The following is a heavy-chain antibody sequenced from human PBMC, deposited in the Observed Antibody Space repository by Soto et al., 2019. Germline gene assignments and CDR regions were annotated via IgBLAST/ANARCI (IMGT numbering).Heavy chain of an antibody. V-gene: IGHV3-66*01. Sequence: GGSLRLSCAASGFTVSSNYMSWVRQAPGKGLEWVSVIYSGGSTYYADSVKGRFTISRDNSKNTLYLQMNSLRAEDTAVYYCARVVVAATRYYYYYYMDVWGKGTTVTVSS. CDR1: GFTVSSNY. D-gene: IGHD2-15*01. CDR2: IYSGGST. CDR3: ARVVVAATRYYYYYYMDV. J-gene: IGHJ6*03.